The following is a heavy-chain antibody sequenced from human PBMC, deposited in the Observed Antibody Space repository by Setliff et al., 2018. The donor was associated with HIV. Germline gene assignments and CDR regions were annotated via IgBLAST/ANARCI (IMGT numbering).Heavy chain of an antibody. Sequence: SETLSLTCTVSGGSISSNNYYWGWIRQPSGKGLEWIGSIYYSGSTYYNPSLKSRVTISVDTSKNQFSLKLSSVTAADTAVYYCARVPTQGDYGSDAFDIWGQGTMVTVSS. J-gene: IGHJ3*02. CDR3: ARVPTQGDYGSDAFDI. V-gene: IGHV4-39*07. CDR2: IYYSGST. CDR1: GGSISSNNYY. D-gene: IGHD4-17*01.